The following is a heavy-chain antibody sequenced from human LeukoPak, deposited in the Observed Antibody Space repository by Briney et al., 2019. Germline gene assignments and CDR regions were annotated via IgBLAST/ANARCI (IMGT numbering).Heavy chain of an antibody. V-gene: IGHV4-34*01. CDR3: ARDYDILTGLDWYFDL. D-gene: IGHD3-9*01. CDR2: INHSGST. Sequence: SETLSLTCAVYGGSFSGYYWSWIRQPPGKGLEWIGEINHSGSTNYNPSLKSRVTISVDTSKNQFSLNLTSVTAADTAVYYCARDYDILTGLDWYFDLWGRGTLVTVSS. J-gene: IGHJ2*01. CDR1: GGSFSGYY.